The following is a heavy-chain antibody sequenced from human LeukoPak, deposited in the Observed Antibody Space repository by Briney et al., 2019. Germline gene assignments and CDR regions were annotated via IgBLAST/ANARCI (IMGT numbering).Heavy chain of an antibody. CDR2: INAGNGNT. Sequence: ASVKVSCKASGYTFTSYAMHWVRQAPGQRLEWMGWINAGNGNTKYSQEFQGRVTITRDTSASTAYMELRSLRSDDTAVYYCARFEGAGWELTPPYYFDYWGQGTLVPVSS. V-gene: IGHV1-3*01. J-gene: IGHJ4*02. CDR3: ARFEGAGWELTPPYYFDY. CDR1: GYTFTSYA. D-gene: IGHD1-26*01.